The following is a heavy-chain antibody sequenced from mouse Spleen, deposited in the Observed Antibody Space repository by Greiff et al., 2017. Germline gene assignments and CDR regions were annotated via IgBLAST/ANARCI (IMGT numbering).Heavy chain of an antibody. CDR3: ARSGSSYPYYFDY. J-gene: IGHJ2*01. Sequence: QVQLQQSGAELVMPGASVKLSCKASGYTFTSYWMHWVKQRPGQGLEWIGEIDPSDSYTNYNQKFKGKATLTVDKSSSTAYMQLSSLTSEDSAVYYCARSGSSYPYYFDYWGQGTTLTVSS. CDR1: GYTFTSYW. CDR2: IDPSDSYT. D-gene: IGHD1-1*01. V-gene: IGHV1-69*01.